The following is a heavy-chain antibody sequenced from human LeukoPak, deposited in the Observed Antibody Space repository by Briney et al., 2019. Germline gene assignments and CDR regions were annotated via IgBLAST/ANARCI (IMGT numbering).Heavy chain of an antibody. V-gene: IGHV4-4*07. CDR2: IYTSGST. Sequence: PSETLSLTCAVSGGSISSYYWSWIRQPAGKGLEWIGRIYTSGSTNYNPSLKSRVTMSVDTSKNQFSLKLSSVTAADTAVYYCARENWSYYDSSGYYLAIDYWGQGTLVTVSS. D-gene: IGHD3-22*01. CDR1: GGSISSYY. J-gene: IGHJ4*02. CDR3: ARENWSYYDSSGYYLAIDY.